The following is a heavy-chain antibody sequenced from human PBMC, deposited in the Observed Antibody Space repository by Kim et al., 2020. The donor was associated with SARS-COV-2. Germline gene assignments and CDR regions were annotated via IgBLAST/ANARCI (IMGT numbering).Heavy chain of an antibody. CDR2: IRSKAYGGTT. V-gene: IGHV3-49*04. CDR3: TRPVASYYKPLSAFDI. CDR1: GFTFGDYA. Sequence: GGSLRLSCTASGFTFGDYAMSWVRQAPGKGLEWVGFIRSKAYGGTTEYAASVKGRFTISRDDSKSIAYLQMNSLKTEDTAVYYCTRPVASYYKPLSAFDIWGQGTMGTVSS. D-gene: IGHD3-22*01. J-gene: IGHJ3*02.